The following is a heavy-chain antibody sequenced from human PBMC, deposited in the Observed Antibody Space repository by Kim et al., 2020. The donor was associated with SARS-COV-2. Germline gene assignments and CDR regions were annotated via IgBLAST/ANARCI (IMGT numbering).Heavy chain of an antibody. J-gene: IGHJ3*02. V-gene: IGHV4-4*07. CDR3: ARDNADLVGYDFWSGYRDAFDI. CDR2: IYTSGST. D-gene: IGHD3-3*01. CDR1: GGSISSFY. Sequence: SETLSLTCTVSGGSISSFYWSWIRQPAGKGLEWIGRIYTSGSTNYNPSLKSRVTMSVDTSKNQFSLKLSSVTAADTAVYYCARDNADLVGYDFWSGYRDAFDIWGQGTMVTVSS.